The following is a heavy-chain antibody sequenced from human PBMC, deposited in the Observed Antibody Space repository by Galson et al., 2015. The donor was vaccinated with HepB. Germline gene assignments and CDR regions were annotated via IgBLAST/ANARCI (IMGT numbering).Heavy chain of an antibody. Sequence: LRLSCAASGFTFSSYGMHWVCQAPGKGLEWVAVISYDGSNKYYTDSVKGRFTISRDNSKNTLYLQMNSLRAEDTAVYYCAKDGSWYEGGAFDIWGQGTMVTVSS. D-gene: IGHD6-13*01. CDR3: AKDGSWYEGGAFDI. CDR2: ISYDGSNK. CDR1: GFTFSSYG. V-gene: IGHV3-30*18. J-gene: IGHJ3*02.